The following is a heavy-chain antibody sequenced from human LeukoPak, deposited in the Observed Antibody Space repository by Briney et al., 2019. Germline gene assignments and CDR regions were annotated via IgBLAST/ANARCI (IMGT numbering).Heavy chain of an antibody. J-gene: IGHJ4*02. CDR1: GGSISSYY. V-gene: IGHV4-59*01. CDR2: IYYSGST. D-gene: IGHD5-18*01. CDR3: ARGYTAMVTDY. Sequence: SETLSLTCTVSGGSISSYYWSWIRQPPGKGLEWIGYIYYSGSTNYNPSLKSRVTISVDTSKNQFSLKLSSVTSADTAVYYCARGYTAMVTDYWGQGTLVTVSS.